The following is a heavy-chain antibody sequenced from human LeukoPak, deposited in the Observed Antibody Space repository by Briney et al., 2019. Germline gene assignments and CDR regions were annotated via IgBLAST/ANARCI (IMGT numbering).Heavy chain of an antibody. V-gene: IGHV1-8*01. CDR2: MNPNSGNT. J-gene: IGHJ6*02. D-gene: IGHD2/OR15-2a*01. CDR3: ARLRSNTEGMDV. Sequence: ASVKVSCKASGYTFTSYDINWVRQATGQGLEWMGWMNPNSGNTGYAQKFQGRVTMTRNTSISTAYMELSSLRSEDTAVYYCARLRSNTEGMDVWGQGTTVTVSS. CDR1: GYTFTSYD.